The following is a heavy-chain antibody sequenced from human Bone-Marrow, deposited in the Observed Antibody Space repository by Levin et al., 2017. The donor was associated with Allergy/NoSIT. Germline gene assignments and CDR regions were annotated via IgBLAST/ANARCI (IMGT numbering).Heavy chain of an antibody. CDR1: GFSFSSYW. CDR3: ARDRGLMVHYYYGMDV. J-gene: IGHJ6*02. D-gene: IGHD2-8*01. CDR2: IKQDGSEK. V-gene: IGHV3-7*01. Sequence: PGGSLRLSCTASGFSFSSYWMNWVRQAPGKGLEWVANIKQDGSEKNYVESVKGRFTISRDNAKNSVFLQMNSLRAEDTAVYFCARDRGLMVHYYYGMDVWGQGTTVTVAS.